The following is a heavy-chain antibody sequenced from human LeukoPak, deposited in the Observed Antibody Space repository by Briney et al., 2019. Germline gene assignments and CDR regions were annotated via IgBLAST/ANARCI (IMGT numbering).Heavy chain of an antibody. V-gene: IGHV3-30-3*01. CDR2: ISYDGSNK. CDR1: GFNLSSYA. D-gene: IGHD2-2*01. J-gene: IGHJ4*02. CDR3: ARDRYCSSTSCYDDY. Sequence: GGSMKLCCAASGFNLSSYAMHWVREAPGKALDRVAVISYDGSNKYYADSVKGRFTISRDNSKNTLYLQMNSLRAEDTAVYYCARDRYCSSTSCYDDYWGQGTLVTVSS.